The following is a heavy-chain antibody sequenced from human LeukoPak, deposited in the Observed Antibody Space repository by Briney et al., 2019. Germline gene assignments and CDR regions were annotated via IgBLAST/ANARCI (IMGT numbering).Heavy chain of an antibody. D-gene: IGHD5-12*01. CDR1: GFTFSSYA. J-gene: IGHJ6*02. CDR3: ARDGRGYDSVFYYYYGMDV. Sequence: GGSLRLSCAASGFTFSSYAMHWVRQAPGKGLEWVAVISYDGSNKYYADSVKGRFTISRDNSKNTLYLQMNSLRAEDTAVYYCARDGRGYDSVFYYYYGMDVWGQGTTVTVSS. CDR2: ISYDGSNK. V-gene: IGHV3-30*04.